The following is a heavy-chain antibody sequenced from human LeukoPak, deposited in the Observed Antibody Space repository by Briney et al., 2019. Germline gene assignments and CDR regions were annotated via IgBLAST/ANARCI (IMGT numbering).Heavy chain of an antibody. CDR2: IYYSGST. CDR3: ARGGIRLYYDFWSGYSQFDY. J-gene: IGHJ4*02. CDR1: GGSISSSSYY. V-gene: IGHV4-39*01. D-gene: IGHD3-3*01. Sequence: SETLSLTCTVSGGSISSSSYYWGWIRQPPGKGLEWIGSIYYSGSTYYNPSLKSRVTISVDTSKNQFSLKLSSVTAADTAVYYCARGGIRLYYDFWSGYSQFDYWGQGTLVTVSS.